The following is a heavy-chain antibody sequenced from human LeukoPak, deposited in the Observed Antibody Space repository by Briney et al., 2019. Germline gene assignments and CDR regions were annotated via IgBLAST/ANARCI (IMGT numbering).Heavy chain of an antibody. D-gene: IGHD4-23*01. V-gene: IGHV4-39*01. J-gene: IGHJ4*02. Sequence: SETLSLTCTVSGGSISSSSYYWGWIRQPPGKGLEWIGSIYYSGSTYYNPSLKSRVTISVDPSKNPFSLKLSSVTAADTAVYYCARTDYGGRRHCDYWGQGTLVTVSS. CDR2: IYYSGST. CDR1: GGSISSSSYY. CDR3: ARTDYGGRRHCDY.